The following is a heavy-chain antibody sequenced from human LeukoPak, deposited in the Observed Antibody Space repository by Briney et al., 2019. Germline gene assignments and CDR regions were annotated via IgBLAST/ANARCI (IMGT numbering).Heavy chain of an antibody. CDR2: ISSSSSTI. CDR1: GFSFSSYS. V-gene: IGHV3-48*01. CDR3: ARELGYSGYESNWYFDL. J-gene: IGHJ2*01. D-gene: IGHD5-12*01. Sequence: PGGSLRLSCAASGFSFSSYSMSWVRQAPGKGLEWVSYISSSSSTIHYADSVKGRFTISRDNAKNSLYLQMNSLRAEDTAVYYCARELGYSGYESNWYFDLWGRGTLVTVSS.